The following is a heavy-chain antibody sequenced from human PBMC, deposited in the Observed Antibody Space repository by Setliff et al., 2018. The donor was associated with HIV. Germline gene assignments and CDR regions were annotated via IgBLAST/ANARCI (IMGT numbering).Heavy chain of an antibody. CDR2: INSDGRST. CDR1: GFAFSSYW. J-gene: IGHJ4*02. Sequence: PGGSLRLSCAASGFAFSSYWMHWVRQTPGKGLVWVSRINSDGRSTSYADSVKGRFTISRDNAKNTLYLQMNSLRVEDTAIYYCAKDPYSGTFTLYYFDYWGQGTLVTVSS. D-gene: IGHD1-26*01. V-gene: IGHV3-74*01. CDR3: AKDPYSGTFTLYYFDY.